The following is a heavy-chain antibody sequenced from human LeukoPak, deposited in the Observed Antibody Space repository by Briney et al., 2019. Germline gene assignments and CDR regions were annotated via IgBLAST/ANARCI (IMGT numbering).Heavy chain of an antibody. V-gene: IGHV1-69*05. CDR2: IIPIFGTA. CDR1: GGTFSSYA. J-gene: IGHJ6*03. CDR3: ARTEWSGYYMDV. Sequence: SVKVSCKASGGTFSSYAISWVRQAPGQGLEWMGWIIPIFGTANYAQKFQGRVTITTDESTSTAYMELSSLRSEDTAVYYCARTEWSGYYMDVWGKGTTVTVSS. D-gene: IGHD3-3*01.